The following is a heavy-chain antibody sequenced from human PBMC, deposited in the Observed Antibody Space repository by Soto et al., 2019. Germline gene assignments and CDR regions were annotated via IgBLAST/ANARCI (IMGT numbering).Heavy chain of an antibody. Sequence: QPGGSLRPSSVVSGFTFRDHAMRWVRPAPGRGLGWFSAISANGASIQHADSVKGRFSVSRDNAKNTVYLQMDNLRTEDTAVYYCAKDRYYDTPGWFDPWGQGSRVTVSS. CDR3: AKDRYYDTPGWFDP. CDR1: GFTFRDHA. V-gene: IGHV3-23*01. D-gene: IGHD3-22*01. J-gene: IGHJ5*02. CDR2: ISANGASI.